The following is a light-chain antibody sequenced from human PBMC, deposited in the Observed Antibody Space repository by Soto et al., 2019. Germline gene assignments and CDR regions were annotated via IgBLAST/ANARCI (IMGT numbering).Light chain of an antibody. CDR2: AAS. J-gene: IGKJ1*01. V-gene: IGKV1-5*01. CDR1: RRISVW. Sequence: DIQMTQSPSTLSASVGDRVTITCRASRRISVWLAWYQQNPGKAPTLLIFAASSLESGVPSRFSGSGSGTEFTLTISSLHPDDVATYYCQQYNTFSWTFGQGTKVEIK. CDR3: QQYNTFSWT.